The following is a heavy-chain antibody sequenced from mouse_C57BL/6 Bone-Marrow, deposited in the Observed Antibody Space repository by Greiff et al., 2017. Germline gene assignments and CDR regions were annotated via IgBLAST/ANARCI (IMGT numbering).Heavy chain of an antibody. V-gene: IGHV1-54*01. Sequence: QVQLQQSGAELVRPGTSVKVSCKASGYAFTNYLIEWVKQRPGQGLEWIGVINPGSGGTNYNEKFKGKATLTADKSSSTAYMQLSSLTSDDSAVYFCARLNYGSSYASFAYWGQGTLVTVSA. CDR1: GYAFTNYL. CDR2: INPGSGGT. J-gene: IGHJ3*01. CDR3: ARLNYGSSYASFAY. D-gene: IGHD1-1*01.